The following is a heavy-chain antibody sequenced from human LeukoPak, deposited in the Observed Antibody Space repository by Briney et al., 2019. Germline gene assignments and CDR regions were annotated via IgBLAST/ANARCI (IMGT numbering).Heavy chain of an antibody. J-gene: IGHJ4*02. CDR2: IYYSGST. D-gene: IGHD6-6*01. CDR1: GGSISSGGYY. CDR3: ARGGASSRYFDY. Sequence: SQTLSLTCTVSGGSISSGGYYWSWIRQPAGKGLEWIGYIYYSGSTNYNPSLKSRVTISVDTSKNQFSLKLSSVTAADTAVYYCARGGASSRYFDYWGQGTLVTVSS. V-gene: IGHV4-61*10.